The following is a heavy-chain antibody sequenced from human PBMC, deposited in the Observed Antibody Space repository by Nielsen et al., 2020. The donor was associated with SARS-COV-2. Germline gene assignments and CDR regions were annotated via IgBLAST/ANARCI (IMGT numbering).Heavy chain of an antibody. J-gene: IGHJ4*02. CDR1: GFTFSSYW. CDR3: ARDSSGLRWYYFDY. CDR2: IKQDGSEK. D-gene: IGHD4-23*01. V-gene: IGHV3-7*01. Sequence: GESLKISCAASGFTFSSYWMSWVRQAPGKGLEWVANIKQDGSEKYYVDSVKGRFTISRDNAKNSLYLQMNSLRAEDTAVYYCARDSSGLRWYYFDYWGQGTLVTVSS.